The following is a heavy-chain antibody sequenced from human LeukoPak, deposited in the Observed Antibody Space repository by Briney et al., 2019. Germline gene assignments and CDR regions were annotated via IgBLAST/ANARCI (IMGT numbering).Heavy chain of an antibody. D-gene: IGHD4-17*01. Sequence: SGTLSLTCAVYGGSFSGYYWSWIRQPPGKGLEWIGEINHSGSTNYNPSLKSRVTISVDTSKNQFSLKLSSVTAADTAVYYCARGSVTTVTMVSYYYYYYGMDVWGQGTTVTVS. CDR3: ARGSVTTVTMVSYYYYYYGMDV. CDR1: GGSFSGYY. J-gene: IGHJ6*02. CDR2: INHSGST. V-gene: IGHV4-34*01.